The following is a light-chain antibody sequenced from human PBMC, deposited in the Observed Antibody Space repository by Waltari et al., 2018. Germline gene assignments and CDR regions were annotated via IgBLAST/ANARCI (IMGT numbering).Light chain of an antibody. CDR2: SVS. J-gene: IGKJ1*01. CDR3: QQFDRYPWT. V-gene: IGKV1-16*01. Sequence: DVEMTKSPGPLSASVGDRVTITCRASDDIYNYVACLQQKPGKAPKPLIYSVSSLRRGVPSRFRGSRSGTNFTLTISYLQPEDFATYFCQQFDRYPWTFGQGTKVEI. CDR1: DDIYNY.